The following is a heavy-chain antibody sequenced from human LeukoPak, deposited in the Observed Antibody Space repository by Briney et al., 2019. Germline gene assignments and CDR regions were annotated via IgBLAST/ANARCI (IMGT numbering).Heavy chain of an antibody. J-gene: IGHJ4*02. CDR3: ARAKNQLIDY. CDR2: IYYSGST. Sequence: SETLSLTCTVSGGSISSSSYYWGWIRQPPGKGLEWIGSIYYSGSTYYNPSLKSRVTISVDTSKNQFSLKLSSVTAADTAVYYCARAKNQLIDYWGQGTLVTVSS. CDR1: GGSISSSSYY. D-gene: IGHD1-1*01. V-gene: IGHV4-39*07.